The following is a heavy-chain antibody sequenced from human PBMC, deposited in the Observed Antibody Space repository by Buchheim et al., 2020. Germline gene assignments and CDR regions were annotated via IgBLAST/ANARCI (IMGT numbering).Heavy chain of an antibody. CDR1: GGSISSGGYY. CDR3: ARGGIFVVVPAAIVTTFDP. CDR2: IYYSGST. D-gene: IGHD2-2*02. J-gene: IGHJ5*02. V-gene: IGHV4-31*03. Sequence: QVQLQESGPGLVKPSQTLSLTCTVSGGSISSGGYYWSWIRQHPGKGLEWIGYIYYSGSTYYNPSLKSRVTISVDTSKNQFSLKLSSVTAADTAVYYCARGGIFVVVPAAIVTTFDPWGQGTL.